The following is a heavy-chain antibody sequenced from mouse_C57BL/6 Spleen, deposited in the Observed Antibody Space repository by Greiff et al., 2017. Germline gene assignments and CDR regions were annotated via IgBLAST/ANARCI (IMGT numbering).Heavy chain of an antibody. CDR3: ARPHYDYDVSWFAY. Sequence: EVQRVESGGGLVKPGGSLKLSCAASGFTFSSYTMSWVRQTPEKRLEWVATISGGGGNTYYPDSVKGRFTISRDNAKNTLYLQMSSLRSEDTALYYCARPHYDYDVSWFAYWGQGTLVTVSA. D-gene: IGHD2-4*01. CDR2: ISGGGGNT. CDR1: GFTFSSYT. J-gene: IGHJ3*01. V-gene: IGHV5-9*01.